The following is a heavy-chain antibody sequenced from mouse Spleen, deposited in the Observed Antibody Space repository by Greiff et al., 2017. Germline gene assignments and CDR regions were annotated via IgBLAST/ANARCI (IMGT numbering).Heavy chain of an antibody. V-gene: IGHV1-15*01. J-gene: IGHJ4*01. CDR1: GYTFTDYE. CDR2: IDPETGGT. Sequence: QVQLQQSGAELVRPGASVTLSCKASGYTFTDYEMHWVKQTPVHGLEWIGAIDPETGGTAYNQKFKGKAILTADKSSSTAYMELRSLTSEDSAVYYCTRRGRYAMDYWGQGTSVTVSS. CDR3: TRRGRYAMDY.